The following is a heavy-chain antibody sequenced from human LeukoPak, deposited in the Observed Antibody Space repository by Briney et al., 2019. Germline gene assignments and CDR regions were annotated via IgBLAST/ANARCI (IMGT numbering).Heavy chain of an antibody. V-gene: IGHV3-48*01. J-gene: IGHJ6*04. CDR1: GITFSTYH. CDR3: AELGITMIGGV. CDR2: ISGSGTTT. D-gene: IGHD3-10*02. Sequence: GGSLGLSCAASGITFSTYHMNWVRQAPGKGLEWVSYISGSGTTTYYADSVKGRFTMFRDNAKNSLYLQMNSLRAEDTAVYYCAELGITMIGGVWGKGTTVTISS.